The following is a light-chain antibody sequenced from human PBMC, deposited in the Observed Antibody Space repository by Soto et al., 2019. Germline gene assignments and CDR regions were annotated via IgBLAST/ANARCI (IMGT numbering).Light chain of an antibody. CDR1: SSDVGRYTY. Sequence: QSALTQPASVSGSPGQSITISCVGTSSDVGRYTYVSWYQQYPGKAPKHIIYDVYNRPSGVSNRFSGSKSGNTASLTISGLQAEDEADYYCTSYTSASTPYVFGSGTKLTVL. CDR2: DVY. V-gene: IGLV2-14*01. J-gene: IGLJ1*01. CDR3: TSYTSASTPYV.